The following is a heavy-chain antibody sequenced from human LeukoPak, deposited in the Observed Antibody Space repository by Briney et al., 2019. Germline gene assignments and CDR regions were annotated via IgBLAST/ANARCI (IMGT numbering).Heavy chain of an antibody. V-gene: IGHV4-34*01. Sequence: SETLSLTCAVYGGSFSGYYWSWIRQPPGKGLEWIGEINHSGSTNYNPSLKSRVTMSVDTSKNQFSLKLSSVTAADTAVYYCARQTRGSFDYWGQGTLVTVSS. D-gene: IGHD1-26*01. CDR1: GGSFSGYY. CDR3: ARQTRGSFDY. CDR2: INHSGST. J-gene: IGHJ4*02.